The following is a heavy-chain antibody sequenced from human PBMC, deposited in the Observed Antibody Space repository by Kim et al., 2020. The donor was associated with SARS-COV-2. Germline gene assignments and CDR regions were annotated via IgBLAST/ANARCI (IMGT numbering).Heavy chain of an antibody. Sequence: GGSLRLSCAASGFTFSSYWMSWVRQAPGKGLEWVANIKQDGSEKYYVDSVKGRFTISRDNAKNSLYLQMNSLRAEDTAVYYCARETYYYDSSGYPWGQGTLVTVSS. CDR1: GFTFSSYW. V-gene: IGHV3-7*01. J-gene: IGHJ5*02. CDR2: IKQDGSEK. CDR3: ARETYYYDSSGYP. D-gene: IGHD3-22*01.